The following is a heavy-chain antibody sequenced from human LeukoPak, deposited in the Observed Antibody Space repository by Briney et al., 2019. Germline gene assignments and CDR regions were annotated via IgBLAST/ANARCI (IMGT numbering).Heavy chain of an antibody. CDR3: ATDVQLERRVFDY. CDR1: GYTLTELS. CDR2: FDPEDGET. J-gene: IGHJ4*02. D-gene: IGHD1-1*01. V-gene: IGHV1-24*01. Sequence: ASVKVSCMVSGYTLTELSMHWVRQAPGKGLEWMGGFDPEDGETIYAQKFQGRVTMTEDTSTDTAYMELSSLRSEDTAVYYCATDVQLERRVFDYWGQGTLVTVSS.